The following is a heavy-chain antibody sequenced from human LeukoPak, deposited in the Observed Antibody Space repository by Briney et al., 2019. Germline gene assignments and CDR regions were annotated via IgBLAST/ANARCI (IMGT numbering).Heavy chain of an antibody. CDR3: AHLTPKPTYSSFDY. CDR2: IYWNDDK. Sequence: SGPTLLKPPQTLTLTCTSSGFSLPTRGVDVGWIPQPPGKALEWLALIYWNDDKRYSPSLKNRLTITKDTSKNQVVLTMTNMDPVDTATYYCAHLTPKPTYSSFDYWGQGTLVTVSS. D-gene: IGHD6-13*01. J-gene: IGHJ4*02. CDR1: GFSLPTRGVD. V-gene: IGHV2-5*01.